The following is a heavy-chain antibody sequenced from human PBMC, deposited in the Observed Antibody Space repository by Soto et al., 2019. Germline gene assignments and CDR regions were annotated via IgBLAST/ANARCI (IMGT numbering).Heavy chain of an antibody. D-gene: IGHD3-22*01. Sequence: TLSLTCTVSGDPITTGGFYWSWIRHHPGKGLEWIGYIHHSGKAYYSPSLESRATISVDTSKSQFFLKLTSMTAADTAVYYCARDGSSGSSYNNFFDPWGQGIPVTISS. J-gene: IGHJ5*02. V-gene: IGHV4-31*03. CDR3: ARDGSSGSSYNNFFDP. CDR2: IHHSGKA. CDR1: GDPITTGGFY.